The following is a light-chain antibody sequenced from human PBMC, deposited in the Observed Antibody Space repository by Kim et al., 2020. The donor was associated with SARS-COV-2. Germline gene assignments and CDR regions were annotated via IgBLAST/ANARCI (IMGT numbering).Light chain of an antibody. V-gene: IGLV2-11*01. CDR1: SSDVGGYNY. CDR2: DVS. J-gene: IGLJ2*01. Sequence: SVTLSCTGTSSDVGGYNYVSWYQQQPGKAPKLMIYDVSTRPTGVPDSFSGSKSGNTASLTISGLQAEDEADYYCCSYAGSYTLVVFGGGTKLTVL. CDR3: CSYAGSYTLVV.